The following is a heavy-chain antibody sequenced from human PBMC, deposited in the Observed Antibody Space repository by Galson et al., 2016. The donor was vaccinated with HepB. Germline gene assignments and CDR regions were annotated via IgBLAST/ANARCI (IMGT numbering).Heavy chain of an antibody. CDR2: ISSSSSSYI. V-gene: IGHV3-21*01. J-gene: IGHJ4*02. Sequence: SLRLSCAASGFTFSTYSMNWVRQVPGKGLEWVSSISSSSSSYIYYGDSLKGRFTISRDNAKNSLYLQMNSLRAEDTAVYYCARDRGIQLWSRDGFDYWGQGTLVTVSS. D-gene: IGHD5-18*01. CDR3: ARDRGIQLWSRDGFDY. CDR1: GFTFSTYS.